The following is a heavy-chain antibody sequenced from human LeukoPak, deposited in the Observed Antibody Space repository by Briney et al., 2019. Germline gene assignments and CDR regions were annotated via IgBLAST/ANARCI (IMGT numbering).Heavy chain of an antibody. CDR1: GATFSSYA. J-gene: IGHJ5*02. Sequence: SVKVSCTASGATFSSYAISWVRQAPGQGLGWMGGIIPIFGTANYAQKFQARVTITADESTSTAYMKLSSLISENTAVYYCTTEGTLTMVRGVIHLNWFDPWGQGTLVTVSS. V-gene: IGHV1-69*01. D-gene: IGHD3-10*01. CDR2: IIPIFGTA. CDR3: TTEGTLTMVRGVIHLNWFDP.